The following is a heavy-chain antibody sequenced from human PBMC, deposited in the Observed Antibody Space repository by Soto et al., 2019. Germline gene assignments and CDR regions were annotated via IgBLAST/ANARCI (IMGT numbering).Heavy chain of an antibody. Sequence: QVQLVQSGAEVKKPGASVKVSCKASGYTFTGYYMHWVRQAPGQGLEWMGWINPNSGGTNYAQKFQGWVTMTRDKSISTDYMERSRLRSDDTAVYYCARGREYWGDGGLPTAYDYYMDVGGKGTTVTVSS. CDR1: GYTFTGYY. CDR2: INPNSGGT. D-gene: IGHD2-21*01. V-gene: IGHV1-2*04. CDR3: ARGREYWGDGGLPTAYDYYMDV. J-gene: IGHJ6*03.